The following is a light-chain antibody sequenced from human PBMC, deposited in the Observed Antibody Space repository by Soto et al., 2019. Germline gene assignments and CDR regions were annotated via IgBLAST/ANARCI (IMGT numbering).Light chain of an antibody. J-gene: IGKJ1*01. Sequence: DIQMTQSPSTLSASVVDRVTITCRASQSISSWLAWYQQKPGKAPKLLIYDASSLESGVPSRFSGSGSGTEITLTISSLQPDDFATYYCQQYNSYSPETFGQGTKVDIK. CDR3: QQYNSYSPET. V-gene: IGKV1-5*01. CDR2: DAS. CDR1: QSISSW.